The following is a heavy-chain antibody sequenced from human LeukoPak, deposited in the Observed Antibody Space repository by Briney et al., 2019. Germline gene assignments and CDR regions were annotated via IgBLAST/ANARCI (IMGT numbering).Heavy chain of an antibody. CDR3: ARHTKRVGDWFDP. CDR1: GYSISSGYY. J-gene: IGHJ5*02. D-gene: IGHD1-26*01. CDR2: IYHSAST. V-gene: IGHV4-38-2*01. Sequence: SETLSLTCAASGYSISSGYYWGWIRQPPGKGLEWLGCIYHSASTYYNPSLKSRVTISVDTSKNQFSLKLSSVTDADTAVYYCARHTKRVGDWFDPWGQGTLVTVSS.